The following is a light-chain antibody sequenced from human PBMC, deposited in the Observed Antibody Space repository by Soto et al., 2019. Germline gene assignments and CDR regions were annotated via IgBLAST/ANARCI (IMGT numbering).Light chain of an antibody. CDR3: QSYDSSLSGSV. V-gene: IGLV1-40*01. Sequence: QSVLTQPPSVSGAPGQRVTTSCTGSSSNIGAGYDVHWYQQLPGTAPKLLIYGNSNRPSGVPDRFSGSQSGTSASLAITGLQAEDEADYSCQSYDSSLSGSVFGGGTKLTVL. CDR2: GNS. J-gene: IGLJ3*02. CDR1: SSNIGAGYD.